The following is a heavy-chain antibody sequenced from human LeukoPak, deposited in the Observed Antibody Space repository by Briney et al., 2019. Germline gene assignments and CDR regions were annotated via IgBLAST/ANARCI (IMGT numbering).Heavy chain of an antibody. V-gene: IGHV4-34*01. J-gene: IGHJ4*02. CDR3: ARHGPIQLWLDY. CDR2: INHGGST. CDR1: GGSFSGYY. D-gene: IGHD5-18*01. Sequence: RSSETLSLTCAVYGGSFSGYYWSWIRQPPGKGLEWIGEINHGGSTNYNPSLKSRVTISVDTSKNQFSLKLSSVTAADTAVYYCARHGPIQLWLDYWGQGTLVTVSS.